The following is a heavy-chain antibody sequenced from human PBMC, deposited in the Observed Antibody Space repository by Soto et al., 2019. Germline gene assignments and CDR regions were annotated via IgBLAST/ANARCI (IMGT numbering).Heavy chain of an antibody. J-gene: IGHJ5*01. Sequence: SETLSLTCTVSGGSVSSYYWSWIRQPPGKGLEWIGYIYYSGSTNYNPSLKSRVTISVDTSKNQFSLKLNSVTAADTAVYYCARGGTHYGDYGDSWGQGTLVTVSS. CDR2: IYYSGST. CDR3: ARGGTHYGDYGDS. CDR1: GGSVSSYY. V-gene: IGHV4-59*08. D-gene: IGHD4-17*01.